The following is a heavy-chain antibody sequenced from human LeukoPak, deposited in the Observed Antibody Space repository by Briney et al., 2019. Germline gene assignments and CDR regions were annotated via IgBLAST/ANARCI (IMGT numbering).Heavy chain of an antibody. J-gene: IGHJ4*02. CDR2: IYHSGST. V-gene: IGHV4-4*02. Sequence: SETLSLTCAVSGGSISSSNWWSWVRQPPGKGLEWIGEIYHSGSTNYNPSLKSRVTISVDKSKNQFSLKLSSVTAADTAVYYCARDSWFGELAFDYWGQGTLVTVSS. D-gene: IGHD3-10*01. CDR1: GGSISSSNW. CDR3: ARDSWFGELAFDY.